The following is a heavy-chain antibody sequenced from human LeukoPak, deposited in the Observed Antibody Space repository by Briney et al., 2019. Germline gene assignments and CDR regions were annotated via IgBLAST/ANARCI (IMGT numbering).Heavy chain of an antibody. CDR3: AKTTVTYYMDV. CDR1: GGSISSYY. CDR2: IYNSGST. J-gene: IGHJ6*03. D-gene: IGHD4-11*01. Sequence: SETLSLTCTVSGGSISSYYWSWIRQPPGKGLEWIGYIYNSGSTNYHPSLKSRVTISVDRSKNQFSLKLSSVTAADTAVYYCAKTTVTYYMDVWGKGTTVTVSS. V-gene: IGHV4-59*08.